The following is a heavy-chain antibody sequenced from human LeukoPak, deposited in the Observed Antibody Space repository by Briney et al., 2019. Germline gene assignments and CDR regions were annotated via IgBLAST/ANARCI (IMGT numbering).Heavy chain of an antibody. Sequence: GGSLRPSCAASGFTFSSYAMSWVRQAPGKGLEWVSAISGSGGSTYYADSVKGRFTISRDNSKNTLYLQMNSLRAEDTAVYYCAKRLKGLQGSDYWGQGTLVTVSS. CDR1: GFTFSSYA. CDR2: ISGSGGST. V-gene: IGHV3-23*01. CDR3: AKRLKGLQGSDY. J-gene: IGHJ4*02. D-gene: IGHD5-18*01.